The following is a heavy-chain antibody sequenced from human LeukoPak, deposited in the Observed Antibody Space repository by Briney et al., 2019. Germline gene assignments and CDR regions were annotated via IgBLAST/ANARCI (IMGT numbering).Heavy chain of an antibody. Sequence: ASVKVSCKASGYTFTGYYMHWVRQAPGQGLEWMGWINPNSGGTNYAQKFQGRVIMTRDTSISTAYMELSRLRSDDTAVYYCARDSIAAPGLSFDYWGQGTLVTVSS. J-gene: IGHJ4*02. V-gene: IGHV1-2*02. CDR1: GYTFTGYY. CDR3: ARDSIAAPGLSFDY. CDR2: INPNSGGT. D-gene: IGHD6-13*01.